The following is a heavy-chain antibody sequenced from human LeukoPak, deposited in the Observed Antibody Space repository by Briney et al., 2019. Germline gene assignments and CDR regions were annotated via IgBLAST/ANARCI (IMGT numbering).Heavy chain of an antibody. V-gene: IGHV4-39*07. D-gene: IGHD5-24*01. CDR2: IYYSGST. J-gene: IGHJ4*02. CDR3: ARGYGYNSFDY. CDR1: GGSISSSSYY. Sequence: SETLSLTCTVSGGSISSSSYYWGWIRQPPGKGLEWIGSIYYSGSTYYNPSLKSRVTISVDTSKNQFSLKLSSVTAADTAVYYCARGYGYNSFDYWGQGTLVTVSS.